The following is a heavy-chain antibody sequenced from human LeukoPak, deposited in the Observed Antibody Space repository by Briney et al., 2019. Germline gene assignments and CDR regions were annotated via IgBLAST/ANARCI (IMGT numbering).Heavy chain of an antibody. CDR3: VKDQLVWNTYGPDY. V-gene: IGHV3-64D*06. J-gene: IGHJ4*02. D-gene: IGHD5-18*01. CDR2: ISSNGGST. Sequence: PGGSLRLSCSASGFTFSSYAMHWVRQAPGKGREYVSAISSNGGSTYYADSVKGRFTISRDNSKDTLYLQMSSLRAEDTAVYYCVKDQLVWNTYGPDYWGQGTLVTVSS. CDR1: GFTFSSYA.